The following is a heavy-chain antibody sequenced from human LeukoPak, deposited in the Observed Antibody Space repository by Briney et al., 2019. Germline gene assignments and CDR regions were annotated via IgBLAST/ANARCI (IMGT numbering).Heavy chain of an antibody. CDR2: IYYSGST. CDR1: GGSISSYY. V-gene: IGHV4-59*01. J-gene: IGHJ5*02. CDR3: GRGGTPTLYYDRSGHDARGWFDP. D-gene: IGHD3-22*01. Sequence: SETLSLTCTVSGGSISSYYWSWIRQPPGKGLEWIGYIYYSGSTNYNPSLKSRVTISVDTSKNQFSLKLSSVTAADTAVYYCGRGGTPTLYYDRSGHDARGWFDPWGQGTLVTVSS.